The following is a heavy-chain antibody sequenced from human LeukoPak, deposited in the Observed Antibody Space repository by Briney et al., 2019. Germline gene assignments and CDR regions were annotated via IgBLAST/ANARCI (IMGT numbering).Heavy chain of an antibody. CDR2: MNPNSGNT. V-gene: IGHV1-8*01. D-gene: IGHD6-19*01. CDR3: ARGRFGDSSGWYVSNCFDY. CDR1: GYTFTSYD. Sequence: GASVKVSCKASGYTFTSYDINWVRQATGQGLEWMGWMNPNSGNTGYAQKFQGRVTMTRNTSISTAYMELSSLRSEDTAVYYCARGRFGDSSGWYVSNCFDYWGQGTLVTVSS. J-gene: IGHJ4*02.